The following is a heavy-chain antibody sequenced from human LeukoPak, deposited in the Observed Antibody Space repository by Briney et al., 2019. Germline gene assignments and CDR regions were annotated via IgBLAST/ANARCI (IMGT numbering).Heavy chain of an antibody. CDR1: GFTFSTFA. CDR2: IFPSGGEI. V-gene: IGHV3-23*01. CDR3: ATYRQVLLPFES. D-gene: IGHD2-8*02. Sequence: GGSLRLSCAASGFTFSTFAMLWVRQPRGKGLEWVSSIFPSGGEIHYADSVRGRFTISGDNSKSTLSLQMNSLRAEDTAIYYCATYRQVLLPFESWGQGTLVTVSS. J-gene: IGHJ4*02.